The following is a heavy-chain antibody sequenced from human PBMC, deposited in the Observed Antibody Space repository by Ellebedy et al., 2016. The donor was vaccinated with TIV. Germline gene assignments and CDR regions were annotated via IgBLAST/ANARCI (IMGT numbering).Heavy chain of an antibody. CDR3: ARGYSRGYFDY. CDR1: GGSISSYY. J-gene: IGHJ4*02. CDR2: IYYSGST. Sequence: MPSETLSLTCTVSGGSISSYYWSWIRQPPGKGLEWIGYIYYSGSTNYNPSLKSRVTISVDTSKNQFSLKLSSVTAADTAVYYCARGYSRGYFDYWGQGTLVTVSS. D-gene: IGHD5-18*01. V-gene: IGHV4-59*01.